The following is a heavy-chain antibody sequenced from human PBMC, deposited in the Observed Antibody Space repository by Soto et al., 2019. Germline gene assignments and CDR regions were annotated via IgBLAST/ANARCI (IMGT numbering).Heavy chain of an antibody. D-gene: IGHD3-16*02. CDR1: GFTFSSYA. CDR2: ISGSGGST. J-gene: IGHJ4*02. Sequence: GGSLRLSCAASGFTFSSYAMSWVRQAPGKGLEWVSAISGSGGSTYYADSVKGRFTISRDNSKNTLYLQMNSLRAEDTAVYYCAKSGDYDYVWGSYRGYFDYWGQGTLVTVSS. CDR3: AKSGDYDYVWGSYRGYFDY. V-gene: IGHV3-23*01.